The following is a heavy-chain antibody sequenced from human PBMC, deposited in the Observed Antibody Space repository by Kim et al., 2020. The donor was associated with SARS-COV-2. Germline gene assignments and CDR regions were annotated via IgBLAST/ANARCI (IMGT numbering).Heavy chain of an antibody. CDR2: IYHSGST. CDR1: GGSISSSNW. D-gene: IGHD3-10*01. Sequence: SETLSLTCAVSGGSISSSNWWSWVRQPPGKGLEWIGEIYHSGSTNYNPSLKSRVTISVDKSKNQFSLKLSSVTAADTAVYYCARGKGFGEFFGGNWFDPWGQGTLVTVSS. V-gene: IGHV4-4*02. CDR3: ARGKGFGEFFGGNWFDP. J-gene: IGHJ5*02.